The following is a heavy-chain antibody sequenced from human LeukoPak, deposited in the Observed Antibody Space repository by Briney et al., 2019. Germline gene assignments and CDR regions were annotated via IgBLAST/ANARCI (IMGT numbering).Heavy chain of an antibody. J-gene: IGHJ4*02. V-gene: IGHV1-24*01. Sequence: GASVKVSCKVSGYTLTELSMHRVRQAPGKGLEWMGGFDPEDGEKIYAQKFQGRVTMTEDTSTDTAYMELSSLRSEDTAVYYCATTVYDSGGYCFDYWGQGTLVTVSS. CDR1: GYTLTELS. CDR3: ATTVYDSGGYCFDY. CDR2: FDPEDGEK. D-gene: IGHD3-22*01.